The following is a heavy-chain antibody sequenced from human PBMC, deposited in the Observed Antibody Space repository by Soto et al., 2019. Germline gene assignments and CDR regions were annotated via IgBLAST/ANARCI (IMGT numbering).Heavy chain of an antibody. CDR1: GFTFSSYS. D-gene: IGHD1-1*01. V-gene: IGHV3-21*01. CDR2: ISSSSSYI. CDR3: ARVKNVDAFDI. J-gene: IGHJ3*02. Sequence: EVQLVESGGGLVKPGGSLRLSCAASGFTFSSYSMNWVRQAPGKGLEWVSSISSSSSYIYYADSVKGRFTISRDNAKNSLYLQMNSLRAEYTAVYYCARVKNVDAFDIWGQGTMVTVSS.